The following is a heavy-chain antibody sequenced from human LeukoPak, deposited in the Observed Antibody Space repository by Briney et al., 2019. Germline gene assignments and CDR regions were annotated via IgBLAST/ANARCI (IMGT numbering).Heavy chain of an antibody. CDR2: INSVGTTT. Sequence: GGSLRLSCAASGFTFSSYEMNWVRQAPGKGLEWISYINSVGTTTFYADSVRGRFSISRDNAKNSLYLQMNSLRAEDTAVYYCARDQYYYDSSGGNYYYYMDVWGKGTTVTVSS. CDR3: ARDQYYYDSSGGNYYYYMDV. D-gene: IGHD3-22*01. J-gene: IGHJ6*03. CDR1: GFTFSSYE. V-gene: IGHV3-48*03.